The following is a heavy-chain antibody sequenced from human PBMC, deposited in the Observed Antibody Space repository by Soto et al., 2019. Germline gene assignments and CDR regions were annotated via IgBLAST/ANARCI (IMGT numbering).Heavy chain of an antibody. CDR1: GYSFTIYC. J-gene: IGHJ4*02. CDR2: IYPGDSET. CDR3: ARGDTAMAPYYFDY. V-gene: IGHV5-51*01. D-gene: IGHD5-18*01. Sequence: PGESLKISCKGSGYSFTIYCIAWVRQMPGKGLEWMGIIYPGDSETRYSPSFQGQVTISAAKSINTAYLQWSSLRAPDTAMYYCARGDTAMAPYYFDYWGQGTPVTVSS.